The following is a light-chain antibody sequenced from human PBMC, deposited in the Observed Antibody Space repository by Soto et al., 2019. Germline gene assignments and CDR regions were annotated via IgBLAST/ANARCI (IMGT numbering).Light chain of an antibody. CDR1: SSDVGGYNY. V-gene: IGLV2-8*01. CDR2: EVF. CDR3: SSYAGSNNFDV. Sequence: QSALTQPPSASGSPGQSVTISCTGTSSDVGGYNYVSWYQQHPGKAPKLMIYEVFKRPSGVPDRFSGSKSGNTASLTVSGLQAEDEAYYYCSSYAGSNNFDVFGTGTKLTVL. J-gene: IGLJ1*01.